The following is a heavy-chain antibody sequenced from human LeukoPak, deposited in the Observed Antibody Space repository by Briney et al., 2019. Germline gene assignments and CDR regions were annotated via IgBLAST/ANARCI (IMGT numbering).Heavy chain of an antibody. CDR2: IYTSGST. J-gene: IGHJ4*02. Sequence: SETLSLTCTVSGGSISSGSYYWSWIRQPAGKGLEWIGRIYTSGSTNYNPSLKSRVTISVDTSKNQFSLKLSSVTAADTAVYYCARGPGGSSSSDFDYWDQGTLVTVSS. CDR1: GGSISSGSYY. D-gene: IGHD6-6*01. CDR3: ARGPGGSSSSDFDY. V-gene: IGHV4-61*02.